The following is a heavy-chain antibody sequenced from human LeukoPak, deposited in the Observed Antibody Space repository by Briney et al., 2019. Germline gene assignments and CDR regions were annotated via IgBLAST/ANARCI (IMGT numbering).Heavy chain of an antibody. CDR2: IYHSGST. CDR1: GGSISSSNW. J-gene: IGHJ4*02. D-gene: IGHD6-19*01. CDR3: ASASSFSGLNFYFDY. Sequence: PSGTLSLTCAVSGGSISSSNWWSWVRQPPGKGLEWIGEIYHSGSTNYNPSLKSRVTISVDKSKNQFSLKLSSVTAADTAVYYCASASSFSGLNFYFDYWGQGTLVTVSS. V-gene: IGHV4-4*02.